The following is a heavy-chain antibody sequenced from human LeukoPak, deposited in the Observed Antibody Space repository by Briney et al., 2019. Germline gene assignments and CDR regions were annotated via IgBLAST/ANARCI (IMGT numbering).Heavy chain of an antibody. Sequence: GGSLRLSCAASGFTFSSYAMHWVRQAPGKGVEWVAVISYDGSNKYYADSVKGRFTISRDNSKNTLYLQMNSLRAEDTAVYYCARVKGQMVRNHWFDPWGQGTLVTVSS. CDR1: GFTFSSYA. J-gene: IGHJ5*02. V-gene: IGHV3-30-3*01. CDR3: ARVKGQMVRNHWFDP. D-gene: IGHD6-13*01. CDR2: ISYDGSNK.